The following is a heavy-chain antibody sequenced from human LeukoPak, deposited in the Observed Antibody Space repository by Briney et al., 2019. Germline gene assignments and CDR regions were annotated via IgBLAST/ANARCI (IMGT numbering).Heavy chain of an antibody. D-gene: IGHD6-13*01. J-gene: IGHJ4*02. CDR1: GFTFSTSW. CDR2: ISSDGITT. Sequence: PGGSLRLSCATSGFTFSTSWMHWVRQAPGEGLVWASRISSDGITTTYADSVKGRFTISRDNAKNTLYLQMNSLRVEDTAVYYCARVRSSSWYDYWGQGALVTVSS. V-gene: IGHV3-74*01. CDR3: ARVRSSSWYDY.